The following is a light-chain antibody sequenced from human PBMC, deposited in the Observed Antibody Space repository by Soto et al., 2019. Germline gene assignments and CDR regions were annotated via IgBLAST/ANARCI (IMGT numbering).Light chain of an antibody. V-gene: IGKV1-12*02. Sequence: DIQMTQSPSSVSASVGDRVTITCRASQGLSTWLAWYQQIPGKAPKLLIYAASSLQSGVPSRFSGSGPGTEFTLTISSLQPDDFATYYCQQANSFPWTFGRGTKVEIK. CDR3: QQANSFPWT. CDR1: QGLSTW. J-gene: IGKJ4*02. CDR2: AAS.